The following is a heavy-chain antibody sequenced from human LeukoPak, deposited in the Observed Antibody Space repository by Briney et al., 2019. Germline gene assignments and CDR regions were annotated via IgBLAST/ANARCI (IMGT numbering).Heavy chain of an antibody. CDR3: ARSASGYDA. CDR1: GFTFSSHW. D-gene: IGHD5-12*01. Sequence: PGGSLRLSCAASGFTFSSHWMTWVRQAPGKWLEWVANIKQDGSEKYHVDSVKGRFTISRDNAKNTLYLQMNSLRVEDTAVYYCARSASGYDAWGQGTLVTVSS. J-gene: IGHJ5*02. CDR2: IKQDGSEK. V-gene: IGHV3-7*01.